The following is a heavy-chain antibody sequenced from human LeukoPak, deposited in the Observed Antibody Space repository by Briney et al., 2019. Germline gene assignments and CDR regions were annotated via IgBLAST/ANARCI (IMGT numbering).Heavy chain of an antibody. V-gene: IGHV3-48*01. CDR3: ARGRGEQWLPPSDY. D-gene: IGHD6-19*01. J-gene: IGHJ4*02. CDR2: ISSSSSTI. Sequence: PGGSLRLSCAASGFTFSSYSMNWVRQAPGKGLEWVSYISSSSSTIYYADSVKGRFTISRDNAKNSLYLQMNSLRAEDTAVYYCARGRGEQWLPPSDYWGQGTLVTVSS. CDR1: GFTFSSYS.